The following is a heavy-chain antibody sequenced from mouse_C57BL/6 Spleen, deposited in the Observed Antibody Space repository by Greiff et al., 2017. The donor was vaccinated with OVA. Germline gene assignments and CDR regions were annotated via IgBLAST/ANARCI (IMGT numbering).Heavy chain of an antibody. CDR2: IYPGDGDT. V-gene: IGHV1-82*01. Sequence: QVQLQQSGPELVKPGASVKISCKASGYAFSSSWMNWVKQRPGKGLEWIGRIYPGDGDTNYNGKFKGKATLTADKSSSTAYMQLSSLTSEDSAVYFCAREDHPSWFAYWGQGTLVTVSA. CDR3: AREDHPSWFAY. CDR1: GYAFSSSW. J-gene: IGHJ3*01.